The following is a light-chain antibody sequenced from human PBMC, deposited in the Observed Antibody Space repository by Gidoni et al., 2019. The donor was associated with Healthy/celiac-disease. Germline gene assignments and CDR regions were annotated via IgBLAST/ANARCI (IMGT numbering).Light chain of an antibody. CDR1: NIGIKS. J-gene: IGLJ3*02. V-gene: IGLV3-21*04. CDR3: QVWDSSSDHPEV. CDR2: YDS. Sequence: SYVLTQPPSVSVAPGKTARITCGGNNIGIKSVHWYQQKPGQAHVLVIYYDSDRPSGIPERFSGSNSGNTATLTISRVEAGDEADYYCQVWDSSSDHPEVFGGGTKLTVL.